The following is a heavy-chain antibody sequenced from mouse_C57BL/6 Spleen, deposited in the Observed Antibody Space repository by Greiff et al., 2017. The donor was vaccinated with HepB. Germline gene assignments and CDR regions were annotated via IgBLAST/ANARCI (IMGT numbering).Heavy chain of an antibody. CDR1: GYTFTSYT. CDR3: ARSSWVNLAMDY. D-gene: IGHD1-2*01. V-gene: IGHV1-4*01. Sequence: QVQLKQSGAELARPGASVKMSCKASGYTFTSYTMHWVKQRPGQGLEWIGYINPSSGYTKYNQKFKDKATLTADKSSSTAYMQLSSLTSEDSAVYYCARSSWVNLAMDYWGQGTSVTVSS. J-gene: IGHJ4*01. CDR2: INPSSGYT.